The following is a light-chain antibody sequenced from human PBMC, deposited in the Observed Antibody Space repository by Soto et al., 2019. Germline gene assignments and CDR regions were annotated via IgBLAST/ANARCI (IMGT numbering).Light chain of an antibody. CDR2: GSS. CDR1: HDVRSW. V-gene: IGKV1-12*02. Sequence: DIQMTQSPSSVSASVGDRVTISCRSSHDVRSWLACYQQKPGKAPNLLIYGSSTLQSGVPSRFSGSGSGTDFTLTISRLQPEDFETYYCQQANGAPWTFGQGTKVEIK. CDR3: QQANGAPWT. J-gene: IGKJ1*01.